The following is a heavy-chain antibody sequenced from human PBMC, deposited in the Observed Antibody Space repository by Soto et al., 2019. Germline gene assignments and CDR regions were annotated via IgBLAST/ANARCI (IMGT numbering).Heavy chain of an antibody. CDR2: IYSGGST. D-gene: IGHD6-19*01. V-gene: IGHV3-53*01. J-gene: IGHJ6*02. CDR3: ARDRIAVADSYYYYYGMDV. CDR1: GFTFSSYA. Sequence: GGSLRLSCAASGFTFSSYAMSWVRQAPGKGLEWASVIYSGGSTYYADSVKGRFTISRDNSKNTLYLQMNSLRAEDTAVYYCARDRIAVADSYYYYYGMDVWGQGTTVTVSS.